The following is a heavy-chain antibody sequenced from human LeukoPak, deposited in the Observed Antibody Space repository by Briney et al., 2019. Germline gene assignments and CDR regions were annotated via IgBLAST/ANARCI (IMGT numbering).Heavy chain of an antibody. J-gene: IGHJ4*02. CDR1: GFTFSSYS. CDR2: ISSSSSYI. CDR3: ANSEVVVIIPFDY. Sequence: GGSLRLSCAASGFTFSSYSMNWVRQAPGKGLEWVSSISSSSSYIYYADSVKGRFTISRDNSKNTLYLQMNSLRAEDTAVYYCANSEVVVIIPFDYWGQGTLVTVSS. V-gene: IGHV3-21*04. D-gene: IGHD3-22*01.